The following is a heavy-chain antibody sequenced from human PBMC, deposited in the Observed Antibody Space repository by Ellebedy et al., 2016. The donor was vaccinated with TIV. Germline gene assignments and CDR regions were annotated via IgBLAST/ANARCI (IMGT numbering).Heavy chain of an antibody. CDR2: ISHDGSSQ. CDR3: ARDLDKSSGWYGGAAY. V-gene: IGHV3-30-3*01. J-gene: IGHJ4*02. Sequence: GGSLKISCVASGFTFDSYAMHWVRQAPGKGLEWVAVISHDGSSQYYADSVKGRFTVSRDNSMTTVYLEMNSLRAEDTAINYCARDLDKSSGWYGGAAYWGQGTQVTVSS. D-gene: IGHD6-19*01. CDR1: GFTFDSYA.